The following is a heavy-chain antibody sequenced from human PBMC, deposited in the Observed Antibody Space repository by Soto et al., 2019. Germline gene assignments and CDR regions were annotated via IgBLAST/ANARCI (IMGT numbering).Heavy chain of an antibody. CDR2: FDPEDGET. D-gene: IGHD5-18*01. Sequence: VSVKVSCKVSGYTLTELSMHWVRQAPGKGLEWMGGFDPEDGETIYAQKFQGRVTMTEDTSTDTAYMELSSLRSEDTAVYYCATSRSSGYSYGYSWYFDLWGRGTLVTVSS. V-gene: IGHV1-24*01. CDR1: GYTLTELS. J-gene: IGHJ2*01. CDR3: ATSRSSGYSYGYSWYFDL.